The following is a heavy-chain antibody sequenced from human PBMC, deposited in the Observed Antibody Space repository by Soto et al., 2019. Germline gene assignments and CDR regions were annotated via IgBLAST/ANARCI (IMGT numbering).Heavy chain of an antibody. V-gene: IGHV3-30*03. D-gene: IGHD1-26*01. CDR3: ARGREKWELLLPIFDY. CDR2: ISYDGSNK. CDR1: GFTFSSYG. J-gene: IGHJ4*02. Sequence: GGSLRLSCAASGFTFSSYGMHWVRQAPGKGPEWVAVISYDGSNKYYADSVKGRFTISRDNSKNTLYLQMNSLRAEDTAVYYCARGREKWELLLPIFDYWGQGTLVTVSS.